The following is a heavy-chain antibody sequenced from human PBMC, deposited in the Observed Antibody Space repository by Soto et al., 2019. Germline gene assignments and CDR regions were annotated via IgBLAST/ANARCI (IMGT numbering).Heavy chain of an antibody. CDR2: IYYIGKT. J-gene: IGHJ4*02. D-gene: IGHD2-2*01. V-gene: IGHV4-39*01. Sequence: SETLSLTGSRSGASITSTTYFWAWIRQPPGKGLEWVGSIYYIGKTHYNPSLKSRTTISVDRSRNRFSLQVSSVTAADTAVYYCAKNLTRKGRFDYFGQRTVVTFSS. CDR1: GASITSTTYF. CDR3: AKNLTRKGRFDY.